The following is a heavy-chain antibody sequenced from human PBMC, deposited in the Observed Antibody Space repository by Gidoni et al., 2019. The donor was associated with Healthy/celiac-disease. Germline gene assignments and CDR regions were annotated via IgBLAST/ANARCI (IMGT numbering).Heavy chain of an antibody. D-gene: IGHD1-26*01. CDR3: TRDLGGVGATTSRLFDY. V-gene: IGHV3-49*05. CDR2: IRIKAYGGTT. CDR1: GFTFGDYS. J-gene: IGHJ4*02. Sequence: EVQLVESVVGLLKPGRSLRLSCISYGFTFGDYSMRWFRQAPGKGLELVGFIRIKAYGGTTEYAESVKGRFTSSRDDSKSIAYLQMNSLKTEDTAVYYCTRDLGGVGATTSRLFDYWGQGTLVTVSA.